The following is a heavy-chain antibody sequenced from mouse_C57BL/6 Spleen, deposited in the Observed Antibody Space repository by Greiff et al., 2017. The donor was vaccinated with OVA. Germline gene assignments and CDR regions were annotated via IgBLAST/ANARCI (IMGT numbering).Heavy chain of an antibody. J-gene: IGHJ4*01. Sequence: EVKLMESGGGLVQPGGSLSLSCAASGFTFTDYYMSWVRQPPGKALEWLGFIRNKANGYKTEYSASVKGRFTISRDNSQSILYLQMNALRAEDSATYYCARYIWCGAMDYWGQGTSVTVSS. CDR1: GFTFTDYY. CDR3: ARYIWCGAMDY. CDR2: IRNKANGYKT. D-gene: IGHD1-1*02. V-gene: IGHV7-3*01.